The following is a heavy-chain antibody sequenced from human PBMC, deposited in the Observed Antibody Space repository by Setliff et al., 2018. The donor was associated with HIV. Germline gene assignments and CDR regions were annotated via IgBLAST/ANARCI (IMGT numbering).Heavy chain of an antibody. Sequence: ASVKVSCKASGYTFSSNALNWVRQAPGQGLEWMGWINTNTGNPTYAQGFTGRFVFSLDTSVSTAYLQISSLEAEDTAVYYCARDLNKGSIDYFGGGADVWGKGTTVTVSS. CDR3: ARDLNKGSIDYFGGGADV. V-gene: IGHV7-4-1*02. D-gene: IGHD4-17*01. J-gene: IGHJ6*04. CDR1: GYTFSSNA. CDR2: INTNTGNP.